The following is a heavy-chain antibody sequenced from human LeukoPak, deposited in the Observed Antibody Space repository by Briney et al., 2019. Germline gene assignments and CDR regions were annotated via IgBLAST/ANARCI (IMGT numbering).Heavy chain of an antibody. V-gene: IGHV3-23*01. D-gene: IGHD3-3*01. CDR3: AGVACGTECYYRLDV. CDR2: ISGTTGRT. Sequence: GGSLRLSCATSGLTFTRHAMTWVRQAPGKGLEWDSGISGTTGRTFYGDSVKGRFTVSRDNSRDTLYLQMNSLRAEDAAVYFCAGVACGTECYYRLDVWGPGTTVTVSS. CDR1: GLTFTRHA. J-gene: IGHJ6*02.